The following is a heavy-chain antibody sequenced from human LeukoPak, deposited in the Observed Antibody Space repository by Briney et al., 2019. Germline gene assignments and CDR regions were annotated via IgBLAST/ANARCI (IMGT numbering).Heavy chain of an antibody. V-gene: IGHV3-30*04. CDR1: GFTFSSYA. D-gene: IGHD3-10*01. Sequence: PGGSLRLSRAASGFTFSSYAMHWVRQAPGKGLEWVAVISYDGSNKYYADSVKGRFTISRDNAKNTLYLQMNSLRAEDTAVYYCARDRGSTEFDYWGQGTLVTVSS. CDR2: ISYDGSNK. CDR3: ARDRGSTEFDY. J-gene: IGHJ4*02.